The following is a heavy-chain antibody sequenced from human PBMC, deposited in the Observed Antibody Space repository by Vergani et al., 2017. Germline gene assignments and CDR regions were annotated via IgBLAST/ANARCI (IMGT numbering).Heavy chain of an antibody. J-gene: IGHJ4*02. V-gene: IGHV2-5*01. CDR3: AHSGSSGWYIDY. CDR2: IYWNDDT. Sequence: QITLKESGPTLVKPTQTLTLTCTFSGFPLSTSRVGVGWIRQPPGKALEWLALIYWNDDTHYSPSLKSRLTITKDTSKNQVVLTMTNMDPVDTATYYCAHSGSSGWYIDYWGQGTLVTVSS. D-gene: IGHD6-19*01. CDR1: GFPLSTSRVG.